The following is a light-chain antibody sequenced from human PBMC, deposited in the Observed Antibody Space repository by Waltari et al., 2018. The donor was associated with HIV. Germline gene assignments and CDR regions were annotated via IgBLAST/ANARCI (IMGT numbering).Light chain of an antibody. CDR1: QSVTSN. J-gene: IGKJ1*01. V-gene: IGKV3-15*01. CDR3: QQYNNWPPT. CDR2: GAS. Sequence: EIVMTQSPATLSVSPGERANLSCRASQSVTSNLAWYQQKPGQAPRLLIYGASTRATGIPARFSGSGSGTDFTLTIRSLQSEDFAVYYCQQYNNWPPTFGQGTKVEIK.